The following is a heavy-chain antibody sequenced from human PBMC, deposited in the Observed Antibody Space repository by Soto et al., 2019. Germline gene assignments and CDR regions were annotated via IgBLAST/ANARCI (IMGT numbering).Heavy chain of an antibody. J-gene: IGHJ4*02. Sequence: PGGSLRLSCAASGFTFSDSAMHWVRQASGKGLEWVGRIRSKANSYATEYAVSVKGRFTISRDDSKNTAYLQMNSLKTENTAVYYCIRHLIDYGAQETLVTVSS. V-gene: IGHV3-73*01. CDR3: IRHLIDY. CDR1: GFTFSDSA. CDR2: IRSKANSYAT.